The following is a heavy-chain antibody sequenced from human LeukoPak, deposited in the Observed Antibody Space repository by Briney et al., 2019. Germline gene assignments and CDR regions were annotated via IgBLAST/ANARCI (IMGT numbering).Heavy chain of an antibody. V-gene: IGHV3-9*01. D-gene: IGHD3-22*01. Sequence: GRSLRLSCAASGFTFDDYAMHWVRQAPGKGLEWVSGISWNSGSIGYADSVKGRFTISRDNAKNSLYLQMNSLRAEDTALYYCAKGYYYDSSGYSGPYYYGMDVWGQGTTVTVSS. CDR3: AKGYYYDSSGYSGPYYYGMDV. CDR2: ISWNSGSI. CDR1: GFTFDDYA. J-gene: IGHJ6*02.